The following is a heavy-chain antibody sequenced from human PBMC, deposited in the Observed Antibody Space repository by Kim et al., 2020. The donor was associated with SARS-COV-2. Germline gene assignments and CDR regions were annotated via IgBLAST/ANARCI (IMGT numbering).Heavy chain of an antibody. CDR2: ISYDGSNK. CDR3: ARSREGGYCSGGSCYWVDY. V-gene: IGHV3-30-3*01. J-gene: IGHJ4*02. Sequence: GGSLRLSCAASGFTFSSYAMHWVRQAPGKGLEWVAVISYDGSNKYYADSVKGRFTISRDNSKNTLYLQMNSLRAEDTAVYYCARSREGGYCSGGSCYWVDYWGQGTLVTVSS. CDR1: GFTFSSYA. D-gene: IGHD2-15*01.